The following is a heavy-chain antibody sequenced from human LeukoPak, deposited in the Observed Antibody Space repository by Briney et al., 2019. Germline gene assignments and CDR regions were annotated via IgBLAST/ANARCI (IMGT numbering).Heavy chain of an antibody. V-gene: IGHV1-2*02. J-gene: IGHJ4*02. D-gene: IGHD3-22*01. CDR2: INPNSGGT. Sequence: ASVKVSCKASGYTFTGYYMHWVRQAPGQGLEWMGWINPNSGGTNYAQKFQGRVTMTRDTSISTAYMELSRLRSDDTAVYYCARVPPNYDSSGYCDYWGLGTLVTVSS. CDR3: ARVPPNYDSSGYCDY. CDR1: GYTFTGYY.